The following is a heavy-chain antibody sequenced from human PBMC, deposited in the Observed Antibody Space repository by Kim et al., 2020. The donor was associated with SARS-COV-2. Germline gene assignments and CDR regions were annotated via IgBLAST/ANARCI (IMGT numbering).Heavy chain of an antibody. J-gene: IGHJ6*02. D-gene: IGHD1-26*01. CDR2: IKSKTDGGTT. CDR3: FPEDLGTGATRSYYYYGMDV. CDR1: GFTFSNAW. V-gene: IGHV3-15*01. Sequence: GGSLRLSCAASGFTFSNAWMSWVRQAPGKGLEWVGRIKSKTDGGTTDYAAPVKGRFTISRDDSKNTLYLQMNSLKTEDTAVYYCFPEDLGTGATRSYYYYGMDVWGQGTTVTVSS.